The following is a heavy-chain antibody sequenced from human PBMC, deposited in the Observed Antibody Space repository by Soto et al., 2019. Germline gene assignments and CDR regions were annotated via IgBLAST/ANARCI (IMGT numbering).Heavy chain of an antibody. CDR1: GFTFSSYG. D-gene: IGHD1-1*01. Sequence: QVQLVESGGGVVQPGRSLRLSCAASGFTFSSYGMHWVRQAPGKGLEWVAVISYDGSNKYYADSVKGRFTISRDNSKNTLYLQMNSLRAEDTTAYYCAKDSPLSVHPLSYYYMDVWGKGTTVTVSS. V-gene: IGHV3-30*18. J-gene: IGHJ6*03. CDR2: ISYDGSNK. CDR3: AKDSPLSVHPLSYYYMDV.